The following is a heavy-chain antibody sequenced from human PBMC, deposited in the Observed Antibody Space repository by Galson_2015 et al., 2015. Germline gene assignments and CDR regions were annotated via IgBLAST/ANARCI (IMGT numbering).Heavy chain of an antibody. Sequence: SLRLSCAASGFTFRNYWMDWVRQTPGKGLQWVAKIKYDGSQTFYVDSVKGRFTISRYNAENSLDLQMNSLRADDTAVYYCARDANRGGEFDYWGQGAPVTVSS. V-gene: IGHV3-7*03. CDR3: ARDANRGGEFDY. J-gene: IGHJ4*02. CDR2: IKYDGSQT. CDR1: GFTFRNYW. D-gene: IGHD1-14*01.